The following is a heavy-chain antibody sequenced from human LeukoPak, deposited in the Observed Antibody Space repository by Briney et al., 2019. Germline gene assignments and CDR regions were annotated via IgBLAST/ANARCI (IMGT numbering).Heavy chain of an antibody. J-gene: IGHJ4*02. Sequence: ASVKVSCKASGYTFTSSDINWMRQATGQGLVWMGWMNPNSGNTGYAQNFQGRVTMTRDTSISTAYLELSGLRSEDTAVYYCARSGYNILTGFYPGDSWGQGTLVTVSS. CDR3: ARSGYNILTGFYPGDS. D-gene: IGHD3-9*01. CDR2: MNPNSGNT. V-gene: IGHV1-8*01. CDR1: GYTFTSSD.